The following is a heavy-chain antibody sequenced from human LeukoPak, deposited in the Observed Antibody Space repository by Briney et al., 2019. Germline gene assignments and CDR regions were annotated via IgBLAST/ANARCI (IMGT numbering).Heavy chain of an antibody. V-gene: IGHV3-30*18. Sequence: GRSLRLSCAASGFTFSSYGMHWVRQAPGEGLEWVAVISYDGSNKYYADSVKGRFTISRDNSKNTLYLQMNSLRAEDTAVYYCAKERGYDILTGYYSYGMDVWGKGTTVTVSS. CDR1: GFTFSSYG. CDR2: ISYDGSNK. D-gene: IGHD3-9*01. CDR3: AKERGYDILTGYYSYGMDV. J-gene: IGHJ6*04.